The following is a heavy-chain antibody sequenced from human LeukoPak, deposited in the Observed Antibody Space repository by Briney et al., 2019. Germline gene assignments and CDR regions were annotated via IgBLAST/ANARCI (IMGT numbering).Heavy chain of an antibody. D-gene: IGHD3-22*01. Sequence: GGSLRLSCAASGFTFRDYYMSWIRQAPGKGVEWVSYISSSGSTIKYADSVKGRFTISRDNAKKSLYLQMNSLRAEDTAVYYCGRSQNYNDSSGYSSWGQGTLVTVSS. J-gene: IGHJ5*02. CDR1: GFTFRDYY. CDR3: GRSQNYNDSSGYSS. CDR2: ISSSGSTI. V-gene: IGHV3-11*04.